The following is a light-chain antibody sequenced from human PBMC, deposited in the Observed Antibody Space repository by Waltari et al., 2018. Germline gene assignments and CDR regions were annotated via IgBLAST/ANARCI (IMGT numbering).Light chain of an antibody. CDR1: QSISTF. CDR3: QQSYSIPYT. J-gene: IGKJ2*01. V-gene: IGKV1-39*01. CDR2: AAS. Sequence: DIQMAQSPSSLSASVGDRVTITCRTSQSISTFLNWYQQKPGKGPTLLIYAASSLQYGVQPRFSGIGSGTDFTLTIKSLQPEEFATYYCQQSYSIPYTFGPGTKLEIK.